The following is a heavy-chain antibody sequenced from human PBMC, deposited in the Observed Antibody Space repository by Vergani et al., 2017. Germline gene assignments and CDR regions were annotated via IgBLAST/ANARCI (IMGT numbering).Heavy chain of an antibody. CDR3: AKARDPNCKGGNCYSYYYGLDL. CDR2: ISGSGGNT. CDR1: GFTFSSYA. Sequence: EVQLLESGGNLIQPGGSLRLSCGASGFTFSSYAMTWVRLAPGKGLQWVSAISGSGGNTFYTDSVKGRFTISRDNAQNTLYLQMNSLRVEDTAIYYCAKARDPNCKGGNCYSYYYGLDLWGQGTPVTVSS. J-gene: IGHJ6*02. D-gene: IGHD2-21*01. V-gene: IGHV3-23*01.